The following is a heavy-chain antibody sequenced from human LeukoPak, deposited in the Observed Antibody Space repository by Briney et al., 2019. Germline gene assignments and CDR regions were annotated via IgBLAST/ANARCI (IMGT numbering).Heavy chain of an antibody. CDR2: IYYSGST. V-gene: IGHV4-39*01. CDR3: ARRHSSSWYY. D-gene: IGHD6-13*01. CDR1: GGSISSSSYY. Sequence: SETLSLTCTVSGGSISSSSYYWGWIRQPPGKGLEWIGSIYYSGSTYYNPSLKSRVTISVDTSKNQFSLKLSSVTAADTAVYYCARRHSSSWYYWGQGTLVTVSS. J-gene: IGHJ4*02.